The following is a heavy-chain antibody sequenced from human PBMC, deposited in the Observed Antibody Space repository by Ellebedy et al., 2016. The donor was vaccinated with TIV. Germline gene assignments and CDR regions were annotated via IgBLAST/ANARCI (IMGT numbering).Heavy chain of an antibody. CDR1: GFTFSSYA. J-gene: IGHJ4*02. CDR3: ARDYDYVWGSYRTRPLGY. Sequence: GESLKISCAASGFTFSSYAMSWVRQAPGEGLEWVSAISGSGGSTYYADSVKGRFTISRDNAKNSLYLHMNSLRAEDTAVYYCARDYDYVWGSYRTRPLGYWGQGTLVTVSS. D-gene: IGHD3-16*02. V-gene: IGHV3-23*01. CDR2: ISGSGGST.